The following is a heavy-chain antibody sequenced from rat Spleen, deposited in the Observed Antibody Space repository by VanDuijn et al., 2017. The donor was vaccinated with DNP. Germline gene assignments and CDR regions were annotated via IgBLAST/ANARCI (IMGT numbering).Heavy chain of an antibody. CDR2: ISYDGSRT. Sequence: EVQLVESGGDLVQPGRSLRLSCAASGFTIGDYNMAWVRQAPKKGLDWVATISYDGSRTYYRDSVKGRFTISRDNAKSTLYLQMDSLRSEDTATYYCATHGSISTISTGAMDVWGQGTSVTVSS. J-gene: IGHJ4*01. D-gene: IGHD1-2*01. CDR1: GFTIGDYN. CDR3: ATHGSISTISTGAMDV. V-gene: IGHV5-7*01.